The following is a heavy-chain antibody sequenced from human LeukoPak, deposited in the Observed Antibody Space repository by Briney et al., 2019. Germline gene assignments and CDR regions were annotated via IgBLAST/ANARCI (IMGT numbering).Heavy chain of an antibody. CDR2: ISAFSGNT. D-gene: IGHD6-13*01. CDR1: GHTFKDYG. Sequence: ASVKVSCKTSGHTFKDYGVSWVRQAPGQGLEWLGGISAFSGNTNCAQNFQGRVTVTTDTSTSTAYMELRSLTSDDTAVYYCARGGQLFDYWGQGTLVIVSS. V-gene: IGHV1-18*01. J-gene: IGHJ4*02. CDR3: ARGGQLFDY.